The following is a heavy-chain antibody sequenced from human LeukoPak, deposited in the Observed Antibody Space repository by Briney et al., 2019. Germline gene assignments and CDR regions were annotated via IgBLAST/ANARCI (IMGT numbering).Heavy chain of an antibody. D-gene: IGHD5-18*01. Sequence: ASVKVSCKASGYTFTSYYMHWVRQAPGQGLEWMGIINPSGGSTSYAQKFQGRVTMTRDTSTSTVYMELSSLRSEDTAVYYCARAWDTAMVKTVMNYCCMDVWGKGTTVTASS. CDR3: ARAWDTAMVKTVMNYCCMDV. CDR1: GYTFTSYY. V-gene: IGHV1-46*01. CDR2: INPSGGST. J-gene: IGHJ6*03.